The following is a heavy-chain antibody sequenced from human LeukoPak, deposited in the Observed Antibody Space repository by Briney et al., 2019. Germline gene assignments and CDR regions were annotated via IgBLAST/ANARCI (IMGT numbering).Heavy chain of an antibody. Sequence: PSETLSLTCAVSGYSVNNGYYWVWIRQPAGKGLEWIGRIYTSGSTNYNPSLKSRVTISVDTSKNQFSLKLSSVTAADTAVYYCARGRPSYDFWSGYLFDYWGQGTLVTVSS. CDR1: GYSVNNGYY. CDR2: IYTSGST. CDR3: ARGRPSYDFWSGYLFDY. V-gene: IGHV4-61*02. D-gene: IGHD3-3*01. J-gene: IGHJ4*02.